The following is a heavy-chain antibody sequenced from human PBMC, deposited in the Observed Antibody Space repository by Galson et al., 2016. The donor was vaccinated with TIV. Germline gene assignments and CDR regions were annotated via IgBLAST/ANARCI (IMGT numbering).Heavy chain of an antibody. D-gene: IGHD5-18*01. J-gene: IGHJ4*02. CDR2: ISYDGGDI. CDR1: GFTFGSYG. Sequence: SLRLSCAASGFTFGSYGMHWVRQAPGKGLEWVAFISYDGGDISYADALKGRFTISRDKSKNTLYLQMNSLRAEDTAVYYCAKTTPAEIQLGYYFDYWGQGTPVTVSS. CDR3: AKTTPAEIQLGYYFDY. V-gene: IGHV3-30*18.